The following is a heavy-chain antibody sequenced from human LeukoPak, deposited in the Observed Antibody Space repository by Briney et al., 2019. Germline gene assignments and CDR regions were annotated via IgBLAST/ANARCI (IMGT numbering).Heavy chain of an antibody. V-gene: IGHV3-23*01. Sequence: GGSLRLSCAASGFTFSSSAMTWVRLAPGKGLEWVSAISGGGGGTVYADSVKGRLTISRDNSKNTLYLQMNSLRDEDTALYYCTKGGSYAPLDYWGQGTLVTVST. D-gene: IGHD1-26*01. J-gene: IGHJ4*02. CDR3: TKGGSYAPLDY. CDR1: GFTFSSSA. CDR2: ISGGGGGT.